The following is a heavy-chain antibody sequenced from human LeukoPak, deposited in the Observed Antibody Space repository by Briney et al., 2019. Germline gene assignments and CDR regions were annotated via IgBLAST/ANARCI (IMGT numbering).Heavy chain of an antibody. V-gene: IGHV4-59*01. Sequence: TSETLSLTCTVSGGSISSYYWSWIRQPPGKGLEWIGYIYYSGSTNYNPSLKSRVTISVDTSKNQFSLKLSSVTAADTAVYYCAGGPYLYPFDYWGQGTLVTVSS. CDR2: IYYSGST. CDR1: GGSISSYY. CDR3: AGGPYLYPFDY. J-gene: IGHJ4*02.